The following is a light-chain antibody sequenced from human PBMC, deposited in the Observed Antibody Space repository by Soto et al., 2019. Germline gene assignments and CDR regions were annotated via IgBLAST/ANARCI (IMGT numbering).Light chain of an antibody. CDR3: CSLAGSYTPDV. CDR1: SSHY. V-gene: IGLV2-11*01. Sequence: QYALTQPRSVSGSPGQSVTISCTGASSHYVSWYQQHPGKAPKLIIYDVTKRPSGVPDRFSASKSGSTASLTISGLQAEDEAEYFCCSLAGSYTPDVFGTGTKLTVL. J-gene: IGLJ1*01. CDR2: DVT.